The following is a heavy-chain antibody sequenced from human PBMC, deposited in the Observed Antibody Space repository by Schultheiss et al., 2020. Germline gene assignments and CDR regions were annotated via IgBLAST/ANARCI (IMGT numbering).Heavy chain of an antibody. CDR2: IVVASGNT. CDR1: GFTFSSSA. V-gene: IGHV1-58*01. J-gene: IGHJ6*03. CDR3: ASWDGSGSSDYYYYYMDV. D-gene: IGHD3-10*01. Sequence: SVKVSCKASGFTFSSSAVQWVRQARGQRPEWVGWIVVASGNTNYAPKFQERVIITRDKSTRTAYMELSSLRSEDTAVYYCASWDGSGSSDYYYYYMDVWGKGTTVTVSS.